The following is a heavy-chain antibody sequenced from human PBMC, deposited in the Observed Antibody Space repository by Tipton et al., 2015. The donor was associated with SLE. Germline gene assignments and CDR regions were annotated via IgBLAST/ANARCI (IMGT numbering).Heavy chain of an antibody. CDR3: ARGLGAYSTGWRYFYYYMDV. J-gene: IGHJ6*03. V-gene: IGHV4-4*07. D-gene: IGHD6-19*01. CDR2: IYTSGST. Sequence: TLSLTCSVSGVSVSDYSWSWIRQPAGKGLEWIGRIYTSGSTNYNPSLKSRVTISVDTSNNQVSLKLSSVTAADSAVYYCARGLGAYSTGWRYFYYYMDVWGKGTTVTVSS. CDR1: GVSVSDYS.